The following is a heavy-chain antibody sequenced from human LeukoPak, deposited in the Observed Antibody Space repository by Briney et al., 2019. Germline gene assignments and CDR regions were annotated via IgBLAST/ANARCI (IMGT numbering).Heavy chain of an antibody. CDR2: INPNSRGT. CDR3: AREEGGLQVDY. V-gene: IGHV1-2*02. D-gene: IGHD2-15*01. J-gene: IGHJ4*02. Sequence: ASVKVSCKASGYTFTGYYMHWVRQAPGQGLEWMGWINPNSRGTNYAQKFQGRVTMTRDTSISTAYMELSRLRSDDTAVYYCAREEGGLQVDYWGQGTLVTVSS. CDR1: GYTFTGYY.